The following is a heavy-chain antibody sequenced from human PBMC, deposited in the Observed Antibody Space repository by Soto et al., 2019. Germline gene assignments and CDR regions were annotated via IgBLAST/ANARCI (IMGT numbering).Heavy chain of an antibody. Sequence: GGSLRLSCAASGFTFSSYSMNWVRQAPGKGLEWVSYISSSSSTIYYADSVKGRFTISRENAKNSLYLQMNSLRAEDTAVYYCAKGPHSASGYYYMDVSGKGTTVTVS. J-gene: IGHJ6*03. D-gene: IGHD3-10*01. V-gene: IGHV3-48*01. CDR2: ISSSSSTI. CDR3: AKGPHSASGYYYMDV. CDR1: GFTFSSYS.